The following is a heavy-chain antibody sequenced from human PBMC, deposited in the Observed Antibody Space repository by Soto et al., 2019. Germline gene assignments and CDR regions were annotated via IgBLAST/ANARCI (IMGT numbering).Heavy chain of an antibody. J-gene: IGHJ4*02. CDR2: TSGNNDNT. CDR3: ARDERATCTDATCYYFAY. V-gene: IGHV1-18*04. D-gene: IGHD2-2*01. Sequence: QVQLVQSGTEVKEPGASVKVSCKASGYNFIHYGISWVRQAPGQGLEWMAWTSGNNDNTNYAQRLQGRVTLTTDTSTGTAYMELRSLRSDDTAIYYCARDERATCTDATCYYFAYWGQGTLVTVSS. CDR1: GYNFIHYG.